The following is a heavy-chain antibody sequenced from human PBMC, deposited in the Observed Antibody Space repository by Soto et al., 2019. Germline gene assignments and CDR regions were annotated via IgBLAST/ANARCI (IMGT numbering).Heavy chain of an antibody. CDR3: AKDPKIGAAAAPTFDY. CDR1: GFTFKTYA. V-gene: IGHV3-23*01. D-gene: IGHD6-13*01. CDR2: ISGSGGTI. J-gene: IGHJ4*02. Sequence: GGSLRLSCATFGFTFKTYAMTWVRQAPGKGLEWVAVISGSGGTIYYADSVKGRFTISRDNSKDTVYLQMNSLRAEDTAVYYCAKDPKIGAAAAPTFDYWGQGTLVTVSS.